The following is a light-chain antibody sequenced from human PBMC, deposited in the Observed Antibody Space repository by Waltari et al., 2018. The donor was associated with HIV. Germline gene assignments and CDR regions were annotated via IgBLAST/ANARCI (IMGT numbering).Light chain of an antibody. CDR3: QVWDSSSNHVV. Sequence: ARITCEGDNIGGKSVHWYQQKAGHAPVLVIYYDNDRPSGIPERSSGFNSGNTATLTISGVEAGDAADYYCQVWDSSSNHVVFGGGTKLTAL. CDR2: YDN. J-gene: IGLJ3*02. V-gene: IGLV3-21*04. CDR1: NIGGKS.